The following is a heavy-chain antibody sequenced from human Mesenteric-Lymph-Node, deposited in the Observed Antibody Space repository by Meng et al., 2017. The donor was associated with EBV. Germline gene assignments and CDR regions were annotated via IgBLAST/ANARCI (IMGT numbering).Heavy chain of an antibody. V-gene: IGHV4-61*01. J-gene: IGHJ5*02. D-gene: IGHD2-15*01. Sequence: VHPLASGQGLVKPSETLSLTCTVSGDSVNDVNYYWSWIRQPPGKGLEWIAYIYYSGSTNFNPSLKSRAAISVDTSKNQFSLRLSSVTAADTAVYYCARTGRCSGDSCYYNWFDPWGQGTLVTVSS. CDR2: IYYSGST. CDR1: GDSVNDVNYY. CDR3: ARTGRCSGDSCYYNWFDP.